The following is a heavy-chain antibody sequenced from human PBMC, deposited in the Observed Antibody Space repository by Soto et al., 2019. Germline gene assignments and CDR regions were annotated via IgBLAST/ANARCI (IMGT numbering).Heavy chain of an antibody. J-gene: IGHJ4*02. V-gene: IGHV3-23*01. CDR3: TLFGD. D-gene: IGHD3-10*01. Sequence: EVQLLESGGGLVQPGGSLRLSCAASGFTFSDHGLSWVRQAPGKGLEWVSGISESGVRTHYADSVKGRFTISRDNSKNTLYLQMTSLRAEDTAVYYCTLFGDWGQGTLVTVSS. CDR1: GFTFSDHG. CDR2: ISESGVRT.